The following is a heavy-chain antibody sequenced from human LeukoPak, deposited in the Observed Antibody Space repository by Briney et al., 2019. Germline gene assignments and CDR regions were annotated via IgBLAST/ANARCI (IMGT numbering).Heavy chain of an antibody. CDR2: INPNSGGT. CDR1: GYTFTGYY. D-gene: IGHD5-18*01. J-gene: IGHJ3*02. V-gene: IGHV1-2*02. CDR3: ARGDGYSARVAFDI. Sequence: ASVKVSCKASGYTFTGYYMHWVRQAPGQGLEWMGWINPNSGGTNYAQKFQGRVTMTRDTSISTAYMELSSLRSEGTAVYYCARGDGYSARVAFDIWGQGTMVTVSS.